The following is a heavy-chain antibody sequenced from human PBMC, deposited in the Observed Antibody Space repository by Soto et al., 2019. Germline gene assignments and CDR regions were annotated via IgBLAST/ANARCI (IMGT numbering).Heavy chain of an antibody. CDR3: AGGIATGPLDP. CDR2: INPDNGNT. CDR1: GYTFTRYT. V-gene: IGHV1-3*01. Sequence: QVQLVQSGAEVKKPGASVKISCKASGYTFTRYTMNWVRQAPGQRLEWMGWINPDNGNTKSSQKFQDRVIITRDTSAGTAYMDLSSLRSEDTAVYYCAGGIATGPLDPWGQGTLVTVSS. D-gene: IGHD2-15*01. J-gene: IGHJ5*02.